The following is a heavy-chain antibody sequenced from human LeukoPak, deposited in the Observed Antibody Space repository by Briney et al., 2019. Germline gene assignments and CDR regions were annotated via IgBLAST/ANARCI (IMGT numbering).Heavy chain of an antibody. Sequence: ASVKVSCKASGYTFTGYYMHWVRQAPGQGLEWMGWINPNSGGTNYAQKFQGRVTMTRDTSTSTVYMELSSLRSEDTAVYYCARDYATPSAFDIWGQGTMVTVSS. CDR1: GYTFTGYY. D-gene: IGHD3-16*01. CDR2: INPNSGGT. V-gene: IGHV1-2*02. CDR3: ARDYATPSAFDI. J-gene: IGHJ3*02.